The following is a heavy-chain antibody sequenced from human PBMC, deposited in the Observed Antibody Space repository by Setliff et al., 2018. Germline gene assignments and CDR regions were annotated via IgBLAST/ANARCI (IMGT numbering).Heavy chain of an antibody. J-gene: IGHJ6*03. D-gene: IGHD3-10*01. CDR1: GYTFTAYD. Sequence: ASVKVSCKASGYTFTAYDIVWVRQATGQGLEWMGWMNPNSGRTGYPQKFQGRVTMTRNTSISTAYMELSSLRSEDTAVYFCARASRFGTVKWRGDYYMDVWGKGTTVTVSS. V-gene: IGHV1-8*02. CDR2: MNPNSGRT. CDR3: ARASRFGTVKWRGDYYMDV.